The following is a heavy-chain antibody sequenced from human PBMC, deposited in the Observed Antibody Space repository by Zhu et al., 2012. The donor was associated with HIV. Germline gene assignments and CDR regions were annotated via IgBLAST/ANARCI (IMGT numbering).Heavy chain of an antibody. Sequence: QVQLQESGPGLVKPSQTLSLTCSFSGGSISYWSWVRQPPGKGLEGIGYMHYTGTAYYNPSFESRVSMSVETSKNQFSLKLSSVTAADTAVYFCARYCTTTGCSNYAFDIWGQGTMVTVSS. CDR3: ARYCTTTGCSNYAFDI. J-gene: IGHJ3*02. CDR1: GGSISY. D-gene: IGHD2-2*01. V-gene: IGHV4-30-4*08. CDR2: MHYTGTA.